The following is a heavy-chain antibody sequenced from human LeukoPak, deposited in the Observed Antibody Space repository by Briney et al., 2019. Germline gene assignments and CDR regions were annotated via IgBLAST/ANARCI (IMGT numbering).Heavy chain of an antibody. CDR2: IYHSGST. CDR3: GSGSYYFDY. D-gene: IGHD3-10*01. CDR1: GGSISSGGYS. V-gene: IGHV4-30-2*01. Sequence: SQTLSLTCAVSGGSISSGGYSWSWIRQPPGKGLEWIGYIYHSGSTYYNPSLKSRVTISVDTSKNQFSLKLSSVTAADTAVYYCGSGSYYFDYWGQGTLVTVST. J-gene: IGHJ4*02.